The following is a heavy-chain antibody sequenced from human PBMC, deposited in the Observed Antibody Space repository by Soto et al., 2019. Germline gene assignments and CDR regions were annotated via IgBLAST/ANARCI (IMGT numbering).Heavy chain of an antibody. D-gene: IGHD3-10*01. CDR1: GFTFISYA. J-gene: IGHJ2*01. CDR2: VSGGGETT. CDR3: ARKVPGSTSPPIYWYFDL. V-gene: IGHV3-23*01. Sequence: EVQLLESGGGLVQPGGSLRLSCEGSGFTFISYAMNWVRQAPGKGLEWVSAVSGGGETTFYADSVKGRFTISRDNSKNTVTLQINRLGVDDTAVYYCARKVPGSTSPPIYWYFDLWGRGTLVTVSS.